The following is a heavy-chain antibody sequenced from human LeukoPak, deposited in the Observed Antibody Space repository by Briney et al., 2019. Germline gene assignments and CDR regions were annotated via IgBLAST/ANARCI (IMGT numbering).Heavy chain of an antibody. CDR3: ARALDILTGYSQGYYGMEV. J-gene: IGHJ6*02. CDR2: IYYSGST. Sequence: PSETLSLTCTVSGGSISSGGYYWSWIRQHPGKGLEWIGYIYYSGSTYYNPSLKSRVTISVDTSKNQFSLKLSSVTAADTAVYYCARALDILTGYSQGYYGMEVWGQGTTVTVSS. V-gene: IGHV4-31*03. CDR1: GGSISSGGYY. D-gene: IGHD3-9*01.